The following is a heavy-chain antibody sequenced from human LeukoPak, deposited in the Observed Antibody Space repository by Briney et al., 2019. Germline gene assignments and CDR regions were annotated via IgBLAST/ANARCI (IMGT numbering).Heavy chain of an antibody. J-gene: IGHJ3*02. V-gene: IGHV3-23*01. CDR3: AKDMGHIVVVTAIRGAFDI. Sequence: GGTLRLSCAASGLTFSSYGMSWVRQAPGKGLEWVSAISGRGGSTYDADSVKGRFTISRDNAKNSLYLQMNSLRAEDTALYYCAKDMGHIVVVTAIRGAFDIWGQGTMVTVSS. CDR1: GLTFSSYG. D-gene: IGHD2-21*02. CDR2: ISGRGGST.